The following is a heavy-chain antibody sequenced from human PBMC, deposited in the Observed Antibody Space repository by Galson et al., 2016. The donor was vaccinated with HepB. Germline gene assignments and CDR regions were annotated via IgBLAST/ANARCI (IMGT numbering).Heavy chain of an antibody. D-gene: IGHD1-1*01. CDR3: ARSRADWNPNMGFDP. V-gene: IGHV4-31*03. J-gene: IGHJ5*02. CDR2: SSYNGIT. Sequence: TLSLTCTVSGDSITSGRYYWSWIRQHPGKGQEWIGNSSYNGITYYNPSLKSRVTISVDTSENQFSLKLTSVTAADTAVYYCARSRADWNPNMGFDPWGQGTLVTVSS. CDR1: GDSITSGRYY.